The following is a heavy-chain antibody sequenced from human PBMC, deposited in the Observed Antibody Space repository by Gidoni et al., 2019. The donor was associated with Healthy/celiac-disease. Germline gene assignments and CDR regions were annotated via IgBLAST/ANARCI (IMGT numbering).Heavy chain of an antibody. CDR2: INHSGST. CDR1: GGSFSGYY. CDR3: ASGFAPGLKAYDP. V-gene: IGHV4-34*01. Sequence: QVQLQQWGAGLLKPSETLSLTCAVYGGSFSGYYWSWIRQPPGKGLEWIGEINHSGSTNYNPSLKSRVTISVDTSKNQFSLKLSSVTAADTAVYYCASGFAPGLKAYDPWGQGTLVTVSS. J-gene: IGHJ5*02. D-gene: IGHD3-10*01.